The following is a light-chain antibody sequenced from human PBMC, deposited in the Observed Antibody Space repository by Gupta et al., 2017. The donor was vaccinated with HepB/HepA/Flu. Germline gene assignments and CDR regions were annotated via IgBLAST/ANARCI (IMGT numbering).Light chain of an antibody. Sequence: QSVLPQPPSASGAPGQRLTIPCSGSRSNIGSETVHWYQQFPGTAPKLLTHSDVQRPSGVPGRFSGSKSGTSASLSISGLQSEDEADYYCAAWDSSLSGWVFGGGTKLTVL. CDR1: RSNIGSET. V-gene: IGLV1-44*01. CDR3: AAWDSSLSGWV. CDR2: SDV. J-gene: IGLJ3*02.